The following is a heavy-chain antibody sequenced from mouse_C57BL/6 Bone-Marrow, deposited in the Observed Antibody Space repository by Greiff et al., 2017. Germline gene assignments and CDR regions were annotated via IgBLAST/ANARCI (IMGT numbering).Heavy chain of an antibody. V-gene: IGHV2-9*01. CDR1: GFSLISYG. CDR3: ATLWLRRRDNARDY. CDR2: LWGGGST. J-gene: IGHJ4*01. D-gene: IGHD2-2*01. Sequence: QVQLKQSGPGLVAPSQSLSITCTVSGFSLISYGVDWVRQPPGKGLGWLGVLWGGGSTHSTSALMSRLSISIYNSKSQVFLKMKSRKSDDEDMYDCATLWLRRRDNARDYWGQGTSVTVSS.